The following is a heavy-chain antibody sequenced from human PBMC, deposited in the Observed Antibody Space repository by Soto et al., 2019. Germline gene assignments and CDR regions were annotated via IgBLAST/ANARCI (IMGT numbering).Heavy chain of an antibody. D-gene: IGHD6-19*01. Sequence: GASVKVSCKASGYTFTSYYMHWVRQAPGQGLEWMGIINPSGGSTSYAQKFQGRVTMTRGTSTSTVYMELSSLRSEDTAVYYCARDWSGQWLANYYYYGMDVWGQGTTVTVSS. CDR2: INPSGGST. CDR3: ARDWSGQWLANYYYYGMDV. V-gene: IGHV1-46*01. CDR1: GYTFTSYY. J-gene: IGHJ6*02.